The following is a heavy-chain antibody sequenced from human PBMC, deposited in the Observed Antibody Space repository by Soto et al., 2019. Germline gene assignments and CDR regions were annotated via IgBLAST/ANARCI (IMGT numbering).Heavy chain of an antibody. D-gene: IGHD6-13*01. V-gene: IGHV3-43D*04. CDR1: GFTFDDYA. CDR3: AKGKGIAAAGTFDY. Sequence: EVQLVESGGVVVQPGGSLRLSCAASGFTFDDYAMHWVRQAPGKGLEWVSLISWDGGSTYYADSVKGRFTISRDNSKNSLYLQMNSLRAEDTALYYCAKGKGIAAAGTFDYWGQGTLVTVSS. CDR2: ISWDGGST. J-gene: IGHJ4*02.